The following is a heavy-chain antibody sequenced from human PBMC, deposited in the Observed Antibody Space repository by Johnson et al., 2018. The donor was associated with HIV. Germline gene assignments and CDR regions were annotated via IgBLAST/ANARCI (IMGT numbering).Heavy chain of an antibody. D-gene: IGHD2-8*01. CDR1: GFTVSSNY. Sequence: VQLVESGGGLVQPGGSLRLSCAASGFTVSSNYMSWVRQAPGKGLEWVSVIYSGGSTYYADSVKGRFTISRDNSKNTLYLQMNNLKPEDTAVYYCARGSLTDDGFAAWGQGTLVIVSS. CDR3: ARGSLTDDGFAA. CDR2: IYSGGST. J-gene: IGHJ3*01. V-gene: IGHV3-66*01.